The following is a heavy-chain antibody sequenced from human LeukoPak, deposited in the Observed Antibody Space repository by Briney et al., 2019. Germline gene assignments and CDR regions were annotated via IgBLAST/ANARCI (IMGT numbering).Heavy chain of an antibody. CDR1: GGSISNYY. CDR3: ATVREYSGYNSFDY. V-gene: IGHV4-59*01. CDR2: IYDSGSA. J-gene: IGHJ4*02. D-gene: IGHD5-12*01. Sequence: SETLSLTCTVSGGSISNYYWSWIRQPPGKGLEWMGYIYDSGSANYKPSLKSGVTISVDTSKNRFSLKLSSVNAADTAVYYCATVREYSGYNSFDYWGQGALVTVSS.